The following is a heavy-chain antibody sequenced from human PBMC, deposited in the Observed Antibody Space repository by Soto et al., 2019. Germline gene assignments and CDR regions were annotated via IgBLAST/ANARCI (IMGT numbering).Heavy chain of an antibody. CDR3: AKDRDRNQDLYGDYAAWFDP. J-gene: IGHJ5*02. V-gene: IGHV3-23*01. Sequence: GGSLRLSCAASGFTFSSYAMSWVRQAPGKGLEWVSAISGSGGSTYYADSVKGRFTISRDNSKNTLYLQMNSLRAEDTAVYYCAKDRDRNQDLYGDYAAWFDPWGQGTLVTVSS. CDR2: ISGSGGST. D-gene: IGHD4-17*01. CDR1: GFTFSSYA.